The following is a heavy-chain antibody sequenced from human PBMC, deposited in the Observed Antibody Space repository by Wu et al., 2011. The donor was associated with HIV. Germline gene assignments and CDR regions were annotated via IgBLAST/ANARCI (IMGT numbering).Heavy chain of an antibody. CDR3: ARGIPYYYSSGYSSTPYYFDY. CDR1: AGTLTSYT. CDR2: IILMFGTA. V-gene: IGHV1-69*05. D-gene: IGHD3-22*01. Sequence: CKASAGTLTSYTISWVRQAPGQGLEWMGGIILMFGTANYAQKFQGRVTITTDESTSTAYMELSSLRSEDTAVYYCARGIPYYYSSGYSSTPYYFDYWGQGTLVTVSS. J-gene: IGHJ4*02.